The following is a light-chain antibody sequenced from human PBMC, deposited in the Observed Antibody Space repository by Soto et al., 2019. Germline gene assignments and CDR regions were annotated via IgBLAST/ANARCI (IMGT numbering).Light chain of an antibody. CDR3: QQYSDWPPVT. CDR2: GAS. Sequence: EVVMTQSPATLSLSPGDRATVSCRASQGIGSNLAWYQQKPGQAPRLLIYGASTRAAGVPARFSGXXXXXXXXXXISSLQSEDFALYYCQQYSDWPPVTFGGVTKVEIK. J-gene: IGKJ4*01. V-gene: IGKV3-15*01. CDR1: QGIGSN.